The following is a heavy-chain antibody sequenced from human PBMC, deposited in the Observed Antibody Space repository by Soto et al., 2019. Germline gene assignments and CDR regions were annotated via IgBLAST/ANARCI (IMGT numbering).Heavy chain of an antibody. D-gene: IGHD4-4*01. CDR2: ITPSGDNT. Sequence: GGSLRLSCAASGFAFSTHAMNWVRQAPGKGLAWVSSITPSGDNTYYADSVKGRFTISRDNSKNTLYLQMNSLRTEDTAVYYCASSLWRADYNGGYFVFWGRGTLVT. V-gene: IGHV3-23*01. CDR1: GFAFSTHA. J-gene: IGHJ2*01. CDR3: ASSLWRADYNGGYFVF.